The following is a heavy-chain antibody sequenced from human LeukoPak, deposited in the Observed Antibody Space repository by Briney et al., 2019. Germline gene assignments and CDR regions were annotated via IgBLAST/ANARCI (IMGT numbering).Heavy chain of an antibody. Sequence: GGSLRLSCVASGFTFSSDWMSWVRQAPGKGLEWLANIKQDGNEKYYVDSVKGRFTISRENAKNSLYLQMNSLGAEDTAVYYCARRYCSSTSCHLDYWGQGTLVTVSS. V-gene: IGHV3-7*01. D-gene: IGHD2-2*01. CDR2: IKQDGNEK. J-gene: IGHJ4*02. CDR3: ARRYCSSTSCHLDY. CDR1: GFTFSSDW.